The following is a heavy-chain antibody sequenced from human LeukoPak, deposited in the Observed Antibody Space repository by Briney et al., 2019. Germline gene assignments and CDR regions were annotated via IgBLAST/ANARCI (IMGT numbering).Heavy chain of an antibody. Sequence: TGGSLRLSCAASGFTFSSYAMSWVRQAPGKGLEWVSAISGSGGSTYYADSEKGRFTISRDNSKNTLYLQMNSLRAEDTAVYYCAKRRSPMVRGVGGNYFDYWGQGTLVTVSS. V-gene: IGHV3-23*01. D-gene: IGHD3-10*01. CDR3: AKRRSPMVRGVGGNYFDY. J-gene: IGHJ4*02. CDR2: ISGSGGST. CDR1: GFTFSSYA.